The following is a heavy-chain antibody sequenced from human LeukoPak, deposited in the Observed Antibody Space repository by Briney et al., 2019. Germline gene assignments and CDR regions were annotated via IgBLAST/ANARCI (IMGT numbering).Heavy chain of an antibody. CDR2: ISWNSGSI. D-gene: IGHD3-3*01. CDR1: GFTFSDYY. Sequence: GGSLRLSCAASGFTFSDYYMSWIRQAPGKGLEWVSGISWNSGSIGYADSVKGRFTISRDNAKNSLYLQMNSLRAEDTALYYCAKDRGNAYYDFWSGYSPDAFDIWGQGTMVTVSS. J-gene: IGHJ3*02. V-gene: IGHV3-9*01. CDR3: AKDRGNAYYDFWSGYSPDAFDI.